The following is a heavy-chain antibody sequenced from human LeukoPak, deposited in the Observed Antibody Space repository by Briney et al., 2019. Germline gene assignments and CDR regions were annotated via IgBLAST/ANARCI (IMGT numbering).Heavy chain of an antibody. CDR3: ARDGTAAGLYFDL. Sequence: GGSLTLSCAVSRFTFSDYLMNSVRQAPGKGLEWVASINQNRAEKSYVDSVKGRFTISRDNPKNSLYLQMSSLRPEDTAVYYCARDGTAAGLYFDLWGQGTLVTVSS. J-gene: IGHJ4*01. CDR2: INQNRAEK. CDR1: RFTFSDYL. V-gene: IGHV3-7*01. D-gene: IGHD6-13*01.